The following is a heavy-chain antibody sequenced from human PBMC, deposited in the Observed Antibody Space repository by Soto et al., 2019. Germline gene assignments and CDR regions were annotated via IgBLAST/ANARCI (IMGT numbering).Heavy chain of an antibody. J-gene: IGHJ6*02. CDR2: ISHDGRIK. Sequence: PGGSLRLSCAASGFAFSDYVMHWVRQLPGKGLEWVAVISHDGRIKYYADSVQGRFTISRDNSNNMLYLQMNSLRAEDTAVYYCAREPLRYFDWLPGDYYYYGMDVWGQGTTVTVSS. V-gene: IGHV3-30*03. CDR3: AREPLRYFDWLPGDYYYYGMDV. D-gene: IGHD3-9*01. CDR1: GFAFSDYV.